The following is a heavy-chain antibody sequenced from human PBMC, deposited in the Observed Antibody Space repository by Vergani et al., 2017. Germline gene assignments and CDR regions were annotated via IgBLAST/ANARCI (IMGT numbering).Heavy chain of an antibody. CDR2: IYHTGGT. CDR3: TRRVSARVRIYFDS. CDR1: GGSVTTTNFY. V-gene: IGHV4-39*01. D-gene: IGHD2-8*01. J-gene: IGHJ4*02. Sequence: QLQLHESGPGLLKPSETLSLTCTVSGGSVTTTNFYWGWIRQPPGKGLEWIGNIYHTGGTYYNPSLKSRLTMSVDTSNNQFSLKMSSVTAADTAIYYCTRRVSARVRIYFDSGGRGTWVTVSS.